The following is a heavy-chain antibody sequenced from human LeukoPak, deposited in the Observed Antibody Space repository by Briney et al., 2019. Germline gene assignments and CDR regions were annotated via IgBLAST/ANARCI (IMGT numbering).Heavy chain of an antibody. CDR2: MNPNSGNT. V-gene: IGHV1-8*01. D-gene: IGHD3-22*01. CDR1: GYTFTRYD. CDR3: ARAVNYYDSSGYYSPADY. J-gene: IGHJ4*02. Sequence: ASVKVSCKASGYTFTRYDINWVGQATGQGREWMGWMNPNSGNTGYAQKFQGRVTMTRNTSISTAYMELSSPGSEDTAVYYCARAVNYYDSSGYYSPADYWGQGTLVTVSS.